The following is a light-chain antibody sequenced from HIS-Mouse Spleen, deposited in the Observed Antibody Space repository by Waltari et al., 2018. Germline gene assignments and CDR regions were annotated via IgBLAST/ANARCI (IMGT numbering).Light chain of an antibody. CDR1: SSAAGSYNL. J-gene: IGLJ2*01. CDR3: CSYAGSSTVV. Sequence: QSALTQPASVSGSPGQSITISCTGTSSAAGSYNLVSWYQQHPGKAPKLMIYEGSKRPSGVSNRFSGSKSGNTASLTISGLQAEDEADYYCCSYAGSSTVVFGGGTKLTVL. V-gene: IGLV2-23*01. CDR2: EGS.